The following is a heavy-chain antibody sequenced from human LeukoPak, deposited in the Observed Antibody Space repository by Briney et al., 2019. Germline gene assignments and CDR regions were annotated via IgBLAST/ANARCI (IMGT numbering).Heavy chain of an antibody. J-gene: IGHJ4*02. CDR3: ARELGGGVAPIDY. V-gene: IGHV3-21*01. Sequence: GGSLRLSCAASGFTFSSYSMNWVRQAPGKGLEWVSSISSSSSYIYYADSVKGRFTISRDNAKNTLDLQMNSLRADDTAVYYCARELGGGVAPIDYWGQGTLVTVSS. D-gene: IGHD3-16*01. CDR2: ISSSSSYI. CDR1: GFTFSSYS.